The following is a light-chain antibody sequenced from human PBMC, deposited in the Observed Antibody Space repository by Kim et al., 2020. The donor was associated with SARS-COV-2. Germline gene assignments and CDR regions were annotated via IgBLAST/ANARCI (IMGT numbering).Light chain of an antibody. J-gene: IGLJ2*01. CDR3: NSRDSSGNHLV. CDR1: SLRSYY. CDR2: GKN. V-gene: IGLV3-19*01. Sequence: SSELTQDPAVSVALGQTVRITCQGDSLRSYYASWYQQKPGQAPVLVIYGKNNRPSGIPDRFSGTSYGNTASLTITGAQAEDEAEYYCNSRDSSGNHLVFG.